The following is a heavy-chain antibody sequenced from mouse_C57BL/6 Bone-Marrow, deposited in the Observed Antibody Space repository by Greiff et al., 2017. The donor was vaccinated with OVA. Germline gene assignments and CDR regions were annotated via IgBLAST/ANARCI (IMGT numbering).Heavy chain of an antibody. CDR3: AREGLPLIFGY. Sequence: EVNVVESGGGLVKPGGSLKLSCAASGFTFSSYAMSWVRQTPEKRLEWVATISDGGSYTYYPDNVKGRFTISRDNAKNNLYLQMSHLKSEDTAMYYCAREGLPLIFGYWGQGTTLTVSS. J-gene: IGHJ2*01. V-gene: IGHV5-4*01. CDR1: GFTFSSYA. CDR2: ISDGGSYT. D-gene: IGHD5-5*01.